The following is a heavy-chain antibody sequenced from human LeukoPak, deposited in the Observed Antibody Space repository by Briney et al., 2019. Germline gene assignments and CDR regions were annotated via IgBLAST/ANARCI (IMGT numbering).Heavy chain of an antibody. CDR3: AREGTKEYYFDY. CDR2: IYHSGST. D-gene: IGHD2-2*01. CDR1: GGSISSGGYS. Sequence: SQTLSLTCAVSGGSISSGGYSWSWIRQPPGKGLEWIGYIYHSGSTYYNPSLKSRVTISVDRSKNQSSLKLSSVTAADTAVYYCAREGTKEYYFDYWGQGTLVTVSS. J-gene: IGHJ4*02. V-gene: IGHV4-30-2*01.